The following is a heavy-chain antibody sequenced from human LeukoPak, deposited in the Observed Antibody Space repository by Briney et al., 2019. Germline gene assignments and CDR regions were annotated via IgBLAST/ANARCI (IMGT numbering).Heavy chain of an antibody. CDR3: AKFLPTHIVVANYYFDY. D-gene: IGHD2-21*01. CDR1: GFTFSRYA. Sequence: AGGSLRLSCAASGFTFSRYAMSWVRQAPGKGLEWVSAIRGSGGSTYYADSVKGRFTISRDNSKNTLYLQMNSLRAEDTAVYYCAKFLPTHIVVANYYFDYWGQGTLVTVSS. CDR2: IRGSGGST. J-gene: IGHJ4*02. V-gene: IGHV3-23*01.